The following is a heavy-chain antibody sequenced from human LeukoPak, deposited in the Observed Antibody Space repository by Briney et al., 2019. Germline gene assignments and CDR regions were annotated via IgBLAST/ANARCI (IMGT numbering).Heavy chain of an antibody. J-gene: IGHJ4*02. V-gene: IGHV1-24*01. Sequence: ASVKVSCKVSAYTLTELAMHWVRQAPGEGLEWMGGFDPEDGETVYAQKFQGRVTMTEDTSTDTAYMELSSLSSEDTAVYFCATYSGYYYYWGQGPLVTVSS. CDR2: FDPEDGET. CDR3: ATYSGYYYY. CDR1: AYTLTELA. D-gene: IGHD3-3*01.